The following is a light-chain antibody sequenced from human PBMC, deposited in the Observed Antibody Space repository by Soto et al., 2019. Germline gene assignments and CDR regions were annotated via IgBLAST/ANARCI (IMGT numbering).Light chain of an antibody. Sequence: DIQMTQSPSSLSASVGDRVTITCQASHDITSYLNWYQHKPGKAPKLLLYDASILEAAVPSRFSGSGSGTDFTFTISSLQPEDVATYYCQKCDYLPIFGPGTTVDFK. J-gene: IGKJ3*01. CDR2: DAS. CDR1: HDITSY. CDR3: QKCDYLPI. V-gene: IGKV1-33*01.